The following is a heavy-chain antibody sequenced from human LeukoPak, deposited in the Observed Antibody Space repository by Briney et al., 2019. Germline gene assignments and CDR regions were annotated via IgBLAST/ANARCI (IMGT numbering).Heavy chain of an antibody. J-gene: IGHJ6*02. Sequence: GASVKVSCKASGGTFSSYAISWVRQAPGQGLEWMGRIIPILGIANYAQKFQGRVTITADKSTSTAYMELSSLRSEDTAVYYCARDPGYCSSTSCLYYYGMDVWGQGTTVTVSS. D-gene: IGHD2-2*01. CDR2: IIPILGIA. CDR3: ARDPGYCSSTSCLYYYGMDV. CDR1: GGTFSSYA. V-gene: IGHV1-69*04.